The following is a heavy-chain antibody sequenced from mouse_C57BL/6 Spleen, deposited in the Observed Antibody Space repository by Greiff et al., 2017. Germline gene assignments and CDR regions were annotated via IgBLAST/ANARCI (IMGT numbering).Heavy chain of an antibody. V-gene: IGHV3-6*01. Sequence: DVKLQESGPGLVKPSQSLSLTCSVTGYSITSGYYWNWIRQFPGNKLEWMGYISYDGSNNYNPSLKNRISITRDTSKNQFFLKLNSVTTEDTATYYCARGVIYYYGSSYWYFDVWGTGTTVTVSS. CDR1: GYSITSGYY. J-gene: IGHJ1*03. CDR2: ISYDGSN. D-gene: IGHD1-1*01. CDR3: ARGVIYYYGSSYWYFDV.